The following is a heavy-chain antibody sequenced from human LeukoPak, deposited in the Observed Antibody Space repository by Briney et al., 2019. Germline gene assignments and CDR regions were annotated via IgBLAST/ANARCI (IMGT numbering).Heavy chain of an antibody. Sequence: ASVKVSCKASGYTFTSYAISWVRQAPGQGLEWMGGIIPIFGTANYAQKFQGRVTITTDESTSTAYMELSSLRSEDTAVYYCARLAAAGTYSANFDYWGQGTLVTVSS. V-gene: IGHV1-69*05. CDR3: ARLAAAGTYSANFDY. D-gene: IGHD6-13*01. J-gene: IGHJ4*02. CDR2: IIPIFGTA. CDR1: GYTFTSYA.